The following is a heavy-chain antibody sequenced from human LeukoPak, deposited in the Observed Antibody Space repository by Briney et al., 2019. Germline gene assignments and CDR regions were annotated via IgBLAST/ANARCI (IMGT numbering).Heavy chain of an antibody. J-gene: IGHJ3*01. CDR1: GGSVSSGSYY. CDR2: IYYSGST. D-gene: IGHD1-7*01. V-gene: IGHV4-61*01. Sequence: SETLSLTCTVSGGSVSSGSYYWSWIRQPPGKGLEWIGYIYYSGSTNYNPSLKSRVTISVDTSRNQFSLKLSSVTAADTAVYDSARVPGGGTSANWGQGTMVTVS. CDR3: ARVPGGGTSAN.